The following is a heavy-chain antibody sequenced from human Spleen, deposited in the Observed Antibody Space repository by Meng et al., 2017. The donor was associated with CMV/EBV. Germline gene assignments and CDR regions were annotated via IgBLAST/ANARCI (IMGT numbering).Heavy chain of an antibody. V-gene: IGHV4-34*01. J-gene: IGHJ5*02. CDR2: INHSGST. D-gene: IGHD1-1*01. CDR1: GGSFIGYY. CDR3: ARGVRFDP. Sequence: LSRTCAGYGGSFIGYYWSWIRQPPGKGLEWIGEINHSGSTNYNPSLKSRVTISVDTSKNQFSLKLSSVTAADTAVYYCARGVRFDPWGQGTLVTVSS.